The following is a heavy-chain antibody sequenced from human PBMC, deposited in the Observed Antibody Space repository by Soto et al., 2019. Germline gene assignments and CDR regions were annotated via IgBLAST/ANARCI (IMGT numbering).Heavy chain of an antibody. V-gene: IGHV5-51*01. D-gene: IGHD2-15*01. CDR3: ARPWPECSGGSCCAQGAFDI. CDR1: GYSFTSYW. CDR2: IYPGDSDT. J-gene: IGHJ3*02. Sequence: GESLKISCKGSGYSFTSYWIGWVRQMPGKGLEWMGIIYPGDSDTRYSPSFQGQVTISADKSISTAYLQWSSLKASDTAMYYCARPWPECSGGSCCAQGAFDIWGQGTMVTVSS.